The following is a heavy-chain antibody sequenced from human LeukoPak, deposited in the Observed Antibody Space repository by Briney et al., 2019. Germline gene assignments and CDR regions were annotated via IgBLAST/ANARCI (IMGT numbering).Heavy chain of an antibody. CDR1: GFTFSSYW. J-gene: IGHJ5*02. CDR3: ARGRYRIAAASWFGP. V-gene: IGHV3-74*01. D-gene: IGHD6-13*01. CDR2: INSDGSST. Sequence: GGSLRLSCAASGFTFSSYWMHWVRQAPGKGLVWVSRINSDGSSTSYADSVKGRFTISRDNAKNTLYLQMNSLRAEDTAVYYCARGRYRIAAASWFGPWGQGTLVTVSS.